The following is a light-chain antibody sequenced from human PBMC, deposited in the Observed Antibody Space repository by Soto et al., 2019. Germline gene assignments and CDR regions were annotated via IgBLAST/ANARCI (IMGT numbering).Light chain of an antibody. V-gene: IGKV1-39*01. J-gene: IGKJ4*01. CDR1: QSISSY. CDR3: QQSYTTPVT. Sequence: DIQMTQSPSSLPASVGDRVTITCRASQSISSYLNWYQQKPGKAPKLLIYGASSLQSGVPSRFSASTSGTDFTLIISSLQPEDFATYYCQQSYTTPVTFGGGTKVEIK. CDR2: GAS.